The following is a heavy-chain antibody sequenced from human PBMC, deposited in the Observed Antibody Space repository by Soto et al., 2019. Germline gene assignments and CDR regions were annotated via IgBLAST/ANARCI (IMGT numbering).Heavy chain of an antibody. CDR1: GFTFSSYS. CDR3: ARGPPTTVPTTYPDY. V-gene: IGHV3-33*01. J-gene: IGHJ4*02. CDR2: IWYDGSNK. D-gene: IGHD4-17*01. Sequence: GGSLRLSGAPSGFTFSSYSMHWVRQAPGKGLEWVAAIWYDGSNKYYADSVKGRVTSSRDNSKNSLYLQMNSLRAEDTAVYYCARGPPTTVPTTYPDYWGQGTLVTVSS.